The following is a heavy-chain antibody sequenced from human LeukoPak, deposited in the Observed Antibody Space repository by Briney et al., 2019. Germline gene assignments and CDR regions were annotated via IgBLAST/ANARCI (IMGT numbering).Heavy chain of an antibody. Sequence: SETLSLTCAVYGGSFSGYYWSWIRQPPGKGLEWIGEINHSGSTNYNPSLKSRVTISVDTSKNQFSLRLSSVTAADTAVYYCARGVVIAPQTFDYWGQGTLVTVSS. V-gene: IGHV4-34*01. J-gene: IGHJ4*02. D-gene: IGHD2-21*01. CDR2: INHSGST. CDR3: ARGVVIAPQTFDY. CDR1: GGSFSGYY.